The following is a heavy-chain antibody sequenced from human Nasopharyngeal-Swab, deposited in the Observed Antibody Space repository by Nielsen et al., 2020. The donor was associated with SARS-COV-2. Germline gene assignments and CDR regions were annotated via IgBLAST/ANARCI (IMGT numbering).Heavy chain of an antibody. D-gene: IGHD2-8*01. J-gene: IGHJ4*02. CDR2: IWSDGSHE. Sequence: GGSLKISCAASGFNFNDFGMHWVRQAPGKGLEWVAVIWSDGSHENPVDSVKGRFTISRDNSKDTHFLQMNSLRVEDTAVYYCARGPGVSRHDYWGQGALVTVSS. CDR3: ARGPGVSRHDY. V-gene: IGHV3-33*01. CDR1: GFNFNDFG.